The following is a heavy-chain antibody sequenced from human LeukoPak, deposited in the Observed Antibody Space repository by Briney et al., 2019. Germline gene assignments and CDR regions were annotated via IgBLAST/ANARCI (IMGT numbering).Heavy chain of an antibody. CDR3: VREYSSSSGRSFDM. Sequence: PGGSLRLSCAASGFTVSSYWMHWVRQAPGKGLVWVSLISTDGSSTNSADSVKGRLTISRYNAKNTLYLQMNSLRAEATAVYYCVREYSSSSGRSFDMWGQGTMVTVSP. CDR2: ISTDGSST. V-gene: IGHV3-74*01. CDR1: GFTVSSYW. D-gene: IGHD6-6*01. J-gene: IGHJ3*02.